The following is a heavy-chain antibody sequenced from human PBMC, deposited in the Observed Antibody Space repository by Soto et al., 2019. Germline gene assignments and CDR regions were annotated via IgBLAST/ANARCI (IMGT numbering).Heavy chain of an antibody. D-gene: IGHD1-1*01. Sequence: GGSLRLSCAASGFIFDDYGMHWVRQAPGKGLVWVARVKSDGSSTSYADSVKGRFTISRDNAKNTLYLQMNSLRVEDTAVYYCARDNWNSYWGQGTLVTVSP. CDR1: GFIFDDYG. CDR3: ARDNWNSY. J-gene: IGHJ4*02. CDR2: VKSDGSST. V-gene: IGHV3-74*01.